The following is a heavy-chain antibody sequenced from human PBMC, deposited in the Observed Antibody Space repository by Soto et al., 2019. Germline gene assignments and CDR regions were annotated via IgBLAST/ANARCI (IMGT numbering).Heavy chain of an antibody. CDR3: ARGPSIAAPNDMDV. V-gene: IGHV3-33*01. CDR2: IWYDGSNK. CDR1: GFTFSSYG. D-gene: IGHD6-6*01. J-gene: IGHJ6*03. Sequence: GGSLRLSCAASGFTFSSYGMHWVRQAPGKGLEWVAVIWYDGSNKYYADSVKGRFTISRDNSKNTLYLQMNSLRAEDTAVYYCARGPSIAAPNDMDVWGKGTTVTVSS.